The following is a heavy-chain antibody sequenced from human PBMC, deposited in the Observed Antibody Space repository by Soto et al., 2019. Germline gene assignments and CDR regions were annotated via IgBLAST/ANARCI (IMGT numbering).Heavy chain of an antibody. CDR1: GGSISSYY. CDR2: IYYIGST. J-gene: IGHJ6*02. V-gene: IGHV4-59*01. CDR3: AREAPYGMDV. Sequence: SETLSLTCTVSGGSISSYYWSWIRQPPGKGLEWIGYIYYIGSTNYNPSLKSLVTISVDTSKNQFSLKLSSVTAADTAVYYCAREAPYGMDVWGQGTTVTVSS.